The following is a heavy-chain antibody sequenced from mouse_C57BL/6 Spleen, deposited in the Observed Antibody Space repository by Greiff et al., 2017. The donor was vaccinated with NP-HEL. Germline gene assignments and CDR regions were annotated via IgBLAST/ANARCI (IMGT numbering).Heavy chain of an antibody. CDR3: AILTEDYAMDY. Sequence: QVHVKQPGAELVRPGSSVKLSCKASGYTFTSYWMHWVKQRPIQGLEWIGNIDPSDSETHYNQKFKDKATLTVDKSSSTAYMQLSSLTSEDSAVYYCAILTEDYAMDYWGQGTSVTVSS. D-gene: IGHD4-1*01. J-gene: IGHJ4*01. CDR2: IDPSDSET. V-gene: IGHV1-52*01. CDR1: GYTFTSYW.